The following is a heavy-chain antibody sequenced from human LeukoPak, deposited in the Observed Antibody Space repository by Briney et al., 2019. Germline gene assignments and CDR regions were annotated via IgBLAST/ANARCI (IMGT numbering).Heavy chain of an antibody. V-gene: IGHV3-48*03. CDR2: IIGSGSTI. CDR1: GFTFSSYE. D-gene: IGHD6-19*01. CDR3: ASGGSSGWSY. Sequence: PGRSLRLSCAASGFTFSSYEMNWVRQAPGKGLEWVSHIIGSGSTIYYADSVRDRFSTSRDNAKNSLYLQMNSLRAEDTAVYYCASGGSSGWSYWGLGTLVT. J-gene: IGHJ4*02.